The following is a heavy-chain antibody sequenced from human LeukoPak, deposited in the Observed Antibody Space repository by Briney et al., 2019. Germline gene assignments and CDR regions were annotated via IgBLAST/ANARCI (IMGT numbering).Heavy chain of an antibody. J-gene: IGHJ5*02. Sequence: GASVKVSCKASGYTFTGYYMHWVRQAPGQGLEWMGWINPNSGGTNYAQKFQGRVTMTRDTSISTAYMELSRLRSDDTAVYYCARTPLPIVVVPAAIHNWFDPWGQGTLVTVSS. CDR2: INPNSGGT. V-gene: IGHV1-2*02. CDR1: GYTFTGYY. CDR3: ARTPLPIVVVPAAIHNWFDP. D-gene: IGHD2-2*01.